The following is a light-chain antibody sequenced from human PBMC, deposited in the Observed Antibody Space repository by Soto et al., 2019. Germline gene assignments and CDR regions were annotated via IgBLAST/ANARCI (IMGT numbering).Light chain of an antibody. CDR2: GNT. V-gene: IGLV1-40*01. J-gene: IGLJ1*01. Sequence: QSVLTQPPSVSAAPGQRVTISCTGSSSNIGAGHDVHWYQQRPGTAPKLLIFGNTNRPSGVPDRFSGSKSGTSASLAITGLQAEDEGDYYCQSYDSTLSARYVFGTGTKLTV. CDR3: QSYDSTLSARYV. CDR1: SSNIGAGHD.